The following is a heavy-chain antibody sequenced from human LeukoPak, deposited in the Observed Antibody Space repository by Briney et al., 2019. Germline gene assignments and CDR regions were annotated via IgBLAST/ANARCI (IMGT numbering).Heavy chain of an antibody. CDR1: EYTFAKYF. D-gene: IGHD1-1*01. CDR3: ARDHRDVSEGYTSGYFDY. CDR2: INPVGGGT. J-gene: IGHJ4*02. Sequence: ASVNVSPKPSEYTFAKYFIHWVRQAPRQGHEWMGVINPVGGGTTYTQKFQGRVTMTRDTSTSAVYMELSSLRSGDAAVYYCARDHRDVSEGYTSGYFDYWGQGTLVTVSS. V-gene: IGHV1-46*01.